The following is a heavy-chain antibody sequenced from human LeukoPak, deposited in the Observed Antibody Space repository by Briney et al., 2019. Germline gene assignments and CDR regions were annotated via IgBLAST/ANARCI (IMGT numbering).Heavy chain of an antibody. CDR3: ARDSRIVVVVAAMEYYYYMDV. CDR2: ISSSGSTI. V-gene: IGHV3-48*04. CDR1: GFTFSVYG. Sequence: GGSLRLSCAASGFTFSVYGMYWVRQAPGKGLEWVSYISSSGSTIYYADSVKGRFTISRDNAKNSLYLQMNSLRAEDTAVYYCARDSRIVVVVAAMEYYYYMDVWGKGTTVTISS. J-gene: IGHJ6*03. D-gene: IGHD2-15*01.